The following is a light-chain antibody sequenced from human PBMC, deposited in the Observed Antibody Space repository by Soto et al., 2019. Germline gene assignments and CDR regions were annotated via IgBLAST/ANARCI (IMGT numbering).Light chain of an antibody. CDR3: QSYDRSLRVV. Sequence: QAVVTQPPSVSGAPGQRVTISCTGSSSNIGAGYNVHWYQQLPGTAPKLLIYANNNRPSGVPDRFSASKSGTSASLAITGLQAADEADYYCQSYDRSLRVVFGGGTKVTVL. CDR2: ANN. CDR1: SSNIGAGYN. V-gene: IGLV1-40*01. J-gene: IGLJ2*01.